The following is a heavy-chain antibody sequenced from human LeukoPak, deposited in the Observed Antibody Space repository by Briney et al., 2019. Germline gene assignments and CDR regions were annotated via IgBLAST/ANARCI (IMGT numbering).Heavy chain of an antibody. CDR1: GFTFSSYW. D-gene: IGHD3-22*01. Sequence: GGSLRLSCAASGFTFSSYWMSWVRQAPGKGLEWVANIKQDGSEKYYVDSVKGRFTISRDNAKNSLYLQMNSLRAEDTALYYCARGMIVGLYYFDYWGQGTLVTVSS. CDR3: ARGMIVGLYYFDY. CDR2: IKQDGSEK. V-gene: IGHV3-7*03. J-gene: IGHJ4*02.